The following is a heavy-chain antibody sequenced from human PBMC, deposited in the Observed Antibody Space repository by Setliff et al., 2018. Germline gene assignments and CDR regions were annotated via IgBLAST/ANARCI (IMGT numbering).Heavy chain of an antibody. CDR3: ARGYYDILTGYYIGY. V-gene: IGHV4-4*07. D-gene: IGHD3-9*01. CDR2: IYIGGSA. J-gene: IGHJ4*02. Sequence: SETLSLTCTVSGGSISSYYWNWIRQPAGKGLEWIVHIYIGGSANYNPSLKSRVTMSIDTSKNQFSLKLNSVTAADTAVYDCARGYYDILTGYYIGYWGQGTLVTV. CDR1: GGSISSYY.